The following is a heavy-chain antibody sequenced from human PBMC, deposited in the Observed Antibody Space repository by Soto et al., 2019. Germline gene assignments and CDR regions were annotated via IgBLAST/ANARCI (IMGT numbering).Heavy chain of an antibody. D-gene: IGHD6-6*01. V-gene: IGHV1-69*06. CDR3: ATSLAARRKPYNWLDA. CDR2: IIPMFGTP. J-gene: IGHJ5*02. Sequence: QVQVFQSGAEVKKPRSSVRVSCKVSGGTLNSQSITWVRQAPGQGLEWMGGIIPMFGTPTDAQKFRGRVTISADTSTSTVYMELRSLSSQDTAVYYCATSLAARRKPYNWLDAWGQGTLVTVSS. CDR1: GGTLNSQS.